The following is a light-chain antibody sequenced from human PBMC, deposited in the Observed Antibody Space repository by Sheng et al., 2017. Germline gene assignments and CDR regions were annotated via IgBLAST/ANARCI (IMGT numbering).Light chain of an antibody. CDR1: QTVYDF. CDR3: QQYRLYPWT. V-gene: IGKV3D-15*01. J-gene: IGKJ1*01. Sequence: EIVMTQSPATLSVSPGERATLSCRASQTVYDFLGWYQQKPGQPPRLLIYDASTRATGTPARFSGSASGTDFSLTISSLQPDDFATYYCQQYRLYPWTFGQGTKVEV. CDR2: DAS.